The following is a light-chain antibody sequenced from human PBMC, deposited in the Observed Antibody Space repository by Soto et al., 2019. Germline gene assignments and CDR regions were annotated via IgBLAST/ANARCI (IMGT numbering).Light chain of an antibody. CDR2: DLS. J-gene: IGLJ1*01. CDR1: SSDVGGYNY. Sequence: QSALTQPASVSGSPGQSITISCTGTSSDVGGYNYVSWYQQHPGKAPKLMIYDLSNRPSGVSNRFSGSKSGNTASLTISGLQAEDEADYYCISYTSSSTLVFGTGTKVTVL. CDR3: ISYTSSSTLV. V-gene: IGLV2-14*01.